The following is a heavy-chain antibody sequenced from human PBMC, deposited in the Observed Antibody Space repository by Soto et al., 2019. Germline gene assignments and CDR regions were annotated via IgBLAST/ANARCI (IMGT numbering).Heavy chain of an antibody. V-gene: IGHV4-59*08. J-gene: IGHJ3*02. D-gene: IGHD6-13*01. Sequence: SETLSLTCTVSGGSISSYYWSWIRQPPGKGLEWIGYISYSGSTNYNPSLKSRVTISVDTSKNQFSLKLSSVTAADTAVYYCARRYSSAFDIWGQGTMVTVSS. CDR2: ISYSGST. CDR3: ARRYSSAFDI. CDR1: GGSISSYY.